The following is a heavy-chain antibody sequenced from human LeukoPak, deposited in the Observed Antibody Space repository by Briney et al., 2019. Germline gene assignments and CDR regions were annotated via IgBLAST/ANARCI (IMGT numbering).Heavy chain of an antibody. CDR2: ISSSGSTI. CDR1: GFTFSDYY. V-gene: IGHV3-11*04. CDR3: ARDKRSYAPLYYYYYYGMDV. Sequence: PGGSLRLSCAASGFTFSDYYMSWIRQAPGKGLEWVSYISSSGSTIYYADSVKGRFTISRDNAKNSLYLQMNSLRAEDTAVYYCARDKRSYAPLYYYYYYGMDVWGQGTTVTVSS. J-gene: IGHJ6*02. D-gene: IGHD1-26*01.